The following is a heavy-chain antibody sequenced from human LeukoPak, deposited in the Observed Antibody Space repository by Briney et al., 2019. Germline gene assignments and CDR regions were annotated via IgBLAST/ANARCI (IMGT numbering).Heavy chain of an antibody. CDR3: AREGIEYQLLRGWFDP. J-gene: IGHJ5*02. Sequence: GGSLRLSCAASGFTFSSYSMNWVRQAPGKGLEWVSSISSSSSYIYYADSVKGRFTISRDNAKNSLYLQMNSLRAEDTAVYYCAREGIEYQLLRGWFDPWGQGTLVTVSS. V-gene: IGHV3-21*01. D-gene: IGHD2-2*01. CDR2: ISSSSSYI. CDR1: GFTFSSYS.